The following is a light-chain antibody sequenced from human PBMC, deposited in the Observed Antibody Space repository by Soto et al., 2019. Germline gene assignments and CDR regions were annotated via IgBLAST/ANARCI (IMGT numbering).Light chain of an antibody. CDR2: EVS. Sequence: QSALTQPASVSGSPGQSITISCTGTSSDVGGYDYVSWYQQHPGKAPKHIIYEVSNRPSGVSNRFSASKSSNTASLTISGLEAEDEAAYYCTSSTSNNTPWVFGGGTKLTVL. CDR3: TSSTSNNTPWV. J-gene: IGLJ3*02. CDR1: SSDVGGYDY. V-gene: IGLV2-14*01.